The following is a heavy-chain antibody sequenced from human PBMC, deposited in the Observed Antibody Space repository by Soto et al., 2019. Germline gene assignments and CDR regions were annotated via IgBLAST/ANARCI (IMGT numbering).Heavy chain of an antibody. Sequence: DVQLVESGGGLMQPGESLRLSCAASGLTVSGKKYVAWVRQAPGKVLEWVSALYDVEGSFYADSVKGRFTTSSDSSKTTVYLPMHSPRAEDASVYYCAKEYGRLDYWGQGPLVTVAS. D-gene: IGHD3-10*01. CDR2: LYDVEGS. CDR3: AKEYGRLDY. V-gene: IGHV3-53*01. CDR1: GLTVSGKKY. J-gene: IGHJ4*02.